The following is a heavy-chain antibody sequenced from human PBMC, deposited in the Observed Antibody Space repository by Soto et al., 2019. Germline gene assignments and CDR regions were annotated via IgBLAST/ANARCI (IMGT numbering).Heavy chain of an antibody. D-gene: IGHD3-9*01. V-gene: IGHV4-39*01. CDR2: IYYSGST. J-gene: IGHJ6*02. Sequence: SETLSLTCTVSGGSISSSSYYWGWIRQPPGKGLEWIGSIYYSGSTYYNPSLKSRVTISVDTSKNQFSLKLSSVTAADTAVYYCARVKMGLLTTPYYYYGMDVWGQGTTVTVSS. CDR1: GGSISSSSYY. CDR3: ARVKMGLLTTPYYYYGMDV.